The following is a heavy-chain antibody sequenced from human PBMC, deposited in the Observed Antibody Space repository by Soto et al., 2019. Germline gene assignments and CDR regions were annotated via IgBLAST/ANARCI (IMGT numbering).Heavy chain of an antibody. CDR1: GYLLTGYY. D-gene: IGHD3-3*01. J-gene: IGHJ6*02. Sequence: QAQLVQSGAEVRKPRASVKVSCMASGYLLTGYYMHWMRQAPGQGLEWMGWINPNNGGTNYAQKFQGRVTMARDTSINTVYMEVSSLTSDETAVYFCARSLTISYAMDVWGQGTTVTVSS. CDR2: INPNNGGT. CDR3: ARSLTISYAMDV. V-gene: IGHV1-2*02.